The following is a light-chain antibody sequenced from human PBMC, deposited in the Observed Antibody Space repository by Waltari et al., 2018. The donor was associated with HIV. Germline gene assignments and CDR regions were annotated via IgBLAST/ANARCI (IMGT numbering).Light chain of an antibody. V-gene: IGKV4-1*01. J-gene: IGKJ2*01. Sequence: DIVVTQSPDPLAVSLGERATSNCKSSQSLFYSSNNKDYLAWYQQTPGRPPKLLIYWASTRASGVPDRFSGSGSGTDFTLAISSLQAEDVAVYCCQQYYSSLHTFGQGTKLDIK. CDR3: QQYYSSLHT. CDR2: WAS. CDR1: QSLFYSSNNKDY.